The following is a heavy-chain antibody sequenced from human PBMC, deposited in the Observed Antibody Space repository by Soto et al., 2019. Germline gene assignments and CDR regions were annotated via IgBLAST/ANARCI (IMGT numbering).Heavy chain of an antibody. CDR2: ISHDGSTK. V-gene: IGHV3-30*18. J-gene: IGHJ5*02. Sequence: QVQLVESGGGVVQPGRSLRLSCAASGFTISLYGIHWVRQAPGKGLEWLAVISHDGSTKYYADSVKGRFTVSRDNSKNSVYLQMNSLRSEDTAIYYCAKDFPSGSSRYDRFDPWGLGTSVIVS. CDR1: GFTISLYG. CDR3: AKDFPSGSSRYDRFDP. D-gene: IGHD6-19*01.